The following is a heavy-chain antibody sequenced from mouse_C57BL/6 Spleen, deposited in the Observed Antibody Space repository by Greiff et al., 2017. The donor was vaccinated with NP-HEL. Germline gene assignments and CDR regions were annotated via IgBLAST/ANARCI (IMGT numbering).Heavy chain of an antibody. CDR1: GYTFTSYW. D-gene: IGHD2-1*01. CDR2: IDPSDSET. Sequence: VQLQQPGAELVRPGSSVKLSCKASGYTFTSYWMHWVKQRPIQGLEWIGNIDPSDSETHYNQKFKDKATLTGDKSSSTAYMQLSSLTSEDSAVYYCARDYGNYVGAMDYWGQGTSVTVSS. CDR3: ARDYGNYVGAMDY. V-gene: IGHV1-52*01. J-gene: IGHJ4*01.